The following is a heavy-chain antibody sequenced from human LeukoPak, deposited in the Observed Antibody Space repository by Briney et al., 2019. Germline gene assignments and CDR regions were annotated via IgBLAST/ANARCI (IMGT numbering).Heavy chain of an antibody. Sequence: SVKVSCKASGYTFTAYYMHWVRQAPGQGLEWMGWINPNSGGTNYAQKFQGRVTMTRDTSISTAYMELSRLRSDDTAVYYCARVRAALGNWFDPWGQGTLVTVSS. D-gene: IGHD6-6*01. CDR1: GYTFTAYY. J-gene: IGHJ5*02. CDR3: ARVRAALGNWFDP. V-gene: IGHV1-2*02. CDR2: INPNSGGT.